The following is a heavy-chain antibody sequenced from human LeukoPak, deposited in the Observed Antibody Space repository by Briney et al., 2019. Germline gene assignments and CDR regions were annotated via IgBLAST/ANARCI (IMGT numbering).Heavy chain of an antibody. V-gene: IGHV4-59*01. D-gene: IGHD5-12*01. CDR3: ARWSGYDYYYYYYMDV. CDR1: GGSISSYY. CDR2: IYYSGST. J-gene: IGHJ6*03. Sequence: SETLSLTCTVSGGSISSYYWSWIRQPPGKGLEWIGYIYYSGSTNYNPSLKSRVTISVDTSKNQFSLKLSSVTAADTAVYYCARWSGYDYYYYYYMDVWGKGTTVTVSS.